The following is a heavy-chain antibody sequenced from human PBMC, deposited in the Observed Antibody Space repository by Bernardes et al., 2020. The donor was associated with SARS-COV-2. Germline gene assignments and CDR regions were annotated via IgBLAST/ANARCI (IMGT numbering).Heavy chain of an antibody. J-gene: IGHJ6*02. Sequence: GGSLRLSCAASGFTFSSYTMNWVRQAPGKGLEWVSSISSSSSYIYYAASLKGRFTISRDNAKNSLYLQMNSLRAEDTAVYYCASLNPRLVVDYGMDVWGQGTTVTVSS. CDR1: GFTFSSYT. CDR2: ISSSSSYI. CDR3: ASLNPRLVVDYGMDV. V-gene: IGHV3-21*01. D-gene: IGHD6-19*01.